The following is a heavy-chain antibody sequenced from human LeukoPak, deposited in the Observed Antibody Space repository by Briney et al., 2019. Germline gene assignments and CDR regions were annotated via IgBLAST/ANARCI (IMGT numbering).Heavy chain of an antibody. Sequence: PSETLSLTCTVSGGSISSSNYYWGWIRQPPGKGLEWIGSIYYSGTTYYSSSLKSRVIISVDTSKNQFSLKLSSVTAADTAVYYCASLAVAGLSEGYWGQGTLVIVSS. CDR2: IYYSGTT. CDR3: ASLAVAGLSEGY. D-gene: IGHD6-19*01. J-gene: IGHJ4*02. CDR1: GGSISSSNYY. V-gene: IGHV4-39*01.